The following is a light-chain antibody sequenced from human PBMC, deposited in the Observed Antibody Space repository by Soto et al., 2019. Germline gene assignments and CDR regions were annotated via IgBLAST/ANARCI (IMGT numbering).Light chain of an antibody. V-gene: IGKV3-15*01. Sequence: EIVLAQSPATLSVSPGERVTLSCRATQNIANKLAWYQQRPGQAPRLLMYGASTRATDIPTRFSGSGSGTEFTLTITGPQSEDFAVYYCQQYNDWPWTFGQGTKVEI. J-gene: IGKJ1*01. CDR1: QNIANK. CDR2: GAS. CDR3: QQYNDWPWT.